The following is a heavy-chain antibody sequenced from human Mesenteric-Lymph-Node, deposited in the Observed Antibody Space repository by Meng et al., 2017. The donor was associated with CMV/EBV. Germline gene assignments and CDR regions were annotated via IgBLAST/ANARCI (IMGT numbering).Heavy chain of an antibody. V-gene: IGHV4-30-4*08. J-gene: IGHJ6*02. CDR1: GGSVSSGDYY. CDR2: VYYSGST. D-gene: IGHD3-22*01. Sequence: SETLSLTCTVSGGSVSSGDYYWNWIRQPPGKGLEWIGSVYYSGSTHYNPSLKSRVSISVDTSKNQFSLKLSSVTAADTAVYYCAREEQYYYDSSSYGMDVWGQGTTVTVSS. CDR3: AREEQYYYDSSSYGMDV.